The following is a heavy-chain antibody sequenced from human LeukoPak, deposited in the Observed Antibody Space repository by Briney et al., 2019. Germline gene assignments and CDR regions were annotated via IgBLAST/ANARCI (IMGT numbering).Heavy chain of an antibody. J-gene: IGHJ5*02. CDR3: ARDRGYNWFDP. Sequence: SETLSLTCAVYGGSFSGYYWSWIRQPPGKGLEWIGEINHSGSTNYNPSLKSRVTISVDTCKNQFSLKLSSVTAADTAVYYCARDRGYNWFDPWGQGTLVTVSS. CDR2: INHSGST. CDR1: GGSFSGYY. V-gene: IGHV4-34*01.